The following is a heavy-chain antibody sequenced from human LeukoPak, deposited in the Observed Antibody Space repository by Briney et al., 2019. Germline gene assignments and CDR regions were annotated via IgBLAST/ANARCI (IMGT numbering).Heavy chain of an antibody. CDR3: ARARYCSSTSCYLDY. V-gene: IGHV1-2*02. Sequence: ASVKVSCKASGYTFTGYYMHWVRQAPGQGLEWMGWINPNGGGTNYAQKFQGRVTMTRDTSISTAYMELSRLRSDDTAVYYCARARYCSSTSCYLDYWGQGTLVTVSS. CDR1: GYTFTGYY. CDR2: INPNGGGT. J-gene: IGHJ4*02. D-gene: IGHD2-2*01.